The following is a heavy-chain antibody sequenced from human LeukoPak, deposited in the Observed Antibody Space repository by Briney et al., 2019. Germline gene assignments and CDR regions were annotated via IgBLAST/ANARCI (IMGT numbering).Heavy chain of an antibody. CDR1: GFTFSSYW. V-gene: IGHV3-7*01. D-gene: IGHD6-13*01. CDR2: IKQDGREK. CDR3: ARDYSSSWYAWYYFDY. J-gene: IGHJ4*02. Sequence: GGALRLSCAASGFTFSSYWRSWVRQAPGKGLEWVANIKQDGREKYYVHSVKGRFTISRDNAKNSLYLQMNSLRAEDTAVYYCARDYSSSWYAWYYFDYWGQGTLVTVSS.